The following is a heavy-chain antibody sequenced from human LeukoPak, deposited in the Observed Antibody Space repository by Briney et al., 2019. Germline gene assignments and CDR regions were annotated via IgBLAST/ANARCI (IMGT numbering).Heavy chain of an antibody. CDR1: GYTFTSNY. J-gene: IGHJ3*02. Sequence: ASVKVSCKASGYTFTSNYMYWVRQAPGQGLEWMGIINPSGGTTRYAQKFQGRVTMTRDTSTSTLYMELSSLRSEDTSVYYCNRGVGVTIFGVGGQAFDIWGQGTMVTVSS. D-gene: IGHD3-3*01. CDR2: INPSGGTT. CDR3: NRGVGVTIFGVGGQAFDI. V-gene: IGHV1-46*03.